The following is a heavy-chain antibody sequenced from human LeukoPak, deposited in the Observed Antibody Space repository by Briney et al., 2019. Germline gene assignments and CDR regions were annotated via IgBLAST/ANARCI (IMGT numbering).Heavy chain of an antibody. CDR1: GGTFSSYA. CDR3: AREGVMTTVTTGPFDY. V-gene: IGHV1-69*01. J-gene: IGHJ4*02. Sequence: GASVTVSFKASGGTFSSYAISWVRQAPGQGLEWMGGIIPIFGTANYAQKFQGRVTITADESTSTAYMELSSLRSEDTAVYYCAREGVMTTVTTGPFDYWGQGTLVTVSS. CDR2: IIPIFGTA. D-gene: IGHD4-17*01.